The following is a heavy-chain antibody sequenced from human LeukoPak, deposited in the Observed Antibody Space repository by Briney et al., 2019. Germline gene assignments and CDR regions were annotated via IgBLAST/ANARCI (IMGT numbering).Heavy chain of an antibody. J-gene: IGHJ4*02. CDR1: GFTFDDYG. V-gene: IGHV3-20*04. Sequence: PGGSLRLSCAASGFTFDDYGMSWVRQAPGKGLEWVSGINWNGGSTGYADSVKGRFTISRDNAKNTLYLQMNSLRAEDTAVYYCASGLYYDILTNFDYWGQGTLVTVSS. CDR3: ASGLYYDILTNFDY. D-gene: IGHD3-9*01. CDR2: INWNGGST.